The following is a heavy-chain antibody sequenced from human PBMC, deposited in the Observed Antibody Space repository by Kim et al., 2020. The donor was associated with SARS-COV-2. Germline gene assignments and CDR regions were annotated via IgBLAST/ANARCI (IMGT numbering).Heavy chain of an antibody. CDR2: IYYSGST. V-gene: IGHV4-39*07. CDR3: ARVIAVAGMVYFDY. J-gene: IGHJ4*02. CDR1: GGSISSSSYY. D-gene: IGHD6-19*01. Sequence: SETLSLTCTVSGGSISSSSYYWGWIRQPPGKGLEWIGSIYYSGSTYYNPSLKSRVTISVDTSKNQFSLKLSSVTAADTAVYYCARVIAVAGMVYFDYWGQGTLVTVSS.